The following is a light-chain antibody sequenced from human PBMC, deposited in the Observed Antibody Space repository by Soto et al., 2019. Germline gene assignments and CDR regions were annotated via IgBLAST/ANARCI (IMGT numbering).Light chain of an antibody. CDR3: SSYTSSSIDNV. CDR1: SSDVGGYNY. J-gene: IGLJ1*01. V-gene: IGLV2-14*01. Sequence: QSALTQPASVSGSPGQSITISCTGTSSDVGGYNYVSWYQQHPGKAPKLMIYEVSNRPSGVSNRFSGSKSGNTVSLTLSGLQAEDEADYYCSSYTSSSIDNVFGTGTKVTVL. CDR2: EVS.